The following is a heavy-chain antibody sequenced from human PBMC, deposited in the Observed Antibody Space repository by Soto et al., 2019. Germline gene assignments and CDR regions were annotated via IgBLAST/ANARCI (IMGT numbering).Heavy chain of an antibody. CDR2: IYYSGST. Sequence: SETLSLTCTVSGGSISSYYWSWLRQPPGKGLEWIGYIYYSGSTNYNPSLKSRVTISVDTSKNQFSLKLSSVTAADTAVYYCASRDGYVFVYGGQGTLVTVSS. V-gene: IGHV4-59*01. J-gene: IGHJ4*02. CDR1: GGSISSYY. CDR3: ASRDGYVFVY. D-gene: IGHD5-12*01.